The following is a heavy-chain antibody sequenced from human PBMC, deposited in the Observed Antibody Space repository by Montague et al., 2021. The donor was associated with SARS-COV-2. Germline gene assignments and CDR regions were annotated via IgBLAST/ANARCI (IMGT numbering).Heavy chain of an antibody. D-gene: IGHD3-10*01. CDR1: GGSITRNYY. Sequence: SETLSLTCTVSGGSITRNYYWGWIRQPPGKGLEWVGNIYYSGTTFINPSLESRVTISVDASKNQFSLNLASVTAADTAVYYCARPLVRGVPKAFDIWVQGALVIVSS. V-gene: IGHV4-39*01. CDR3: ARPLVRGVPKAFDI. CDR2: IYYSGTT. J-gene: IGHJ3*02.